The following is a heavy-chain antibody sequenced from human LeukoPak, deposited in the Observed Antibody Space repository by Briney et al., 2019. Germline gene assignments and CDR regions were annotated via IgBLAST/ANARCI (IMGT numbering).Heavy chain of an antibody. J-gene: IGHJ3*02. CDR3: ARDHDYGGLIPPAFDI. CDR1: SGSISSYY. D-gene: IGHD4-23*01. Sequence: PSETLSLTCTVSSGSISSYYWSWIRQPPGKGLEWIGFIYYSGSTNYNPSLKSRVTISVDTSKNQFSLKLSSVTAADTAVYYCARDHDYGGLIPPAFDIWGQGTMVTVSS. CDR2: IYYSGST. V-gene: IGHV4-59*12.